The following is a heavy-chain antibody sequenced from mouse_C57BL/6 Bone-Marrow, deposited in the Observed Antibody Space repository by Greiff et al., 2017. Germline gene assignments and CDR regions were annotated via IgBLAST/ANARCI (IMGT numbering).Heavy chain of an antibody. Sequence: ELKLVESGGGLVQSGRSLRLSCATSGFTFSDFYMEWVRQAPGKGLEWIAASRNKANDYTTEYSAAVKGRFIVARDTSQSILYLQMNALRAEDTAIYYCARDAAVGTYWYFDVWGTGTTVTVSS. CDR3: ARDAAVGTYWYFDV. CDR2: SRNKANDYTT. V-gene: IGHV7-1*01. CDR1: GFTFSDFY. J-gene: IGHJ1*03. D-gene: IGHD1-1*01.